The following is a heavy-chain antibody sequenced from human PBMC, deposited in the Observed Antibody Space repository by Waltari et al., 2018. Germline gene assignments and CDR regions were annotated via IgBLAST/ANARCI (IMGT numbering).Heavy chain of an antibody. D-gene: IGHD4-17*01. Sequence: QVQLQESGPGLVKPSQTLSLTCTVSGGSISSGSYYWSWIRQPAGKGLEWIGYIYTSGSTNYNPSLKSRVTISVDTSKNQFSLKLSSVTAADTAVYYCARSRGDHDYGPNWFDPWGQGTLVTVSS. J-gene: IGHJ5*02. CDR1: GGSISSGSYY. CDR3: ARSRGDHDYGPNWFDP. V-gene: IGHV4-61*09. CDR2: IYTSGST.